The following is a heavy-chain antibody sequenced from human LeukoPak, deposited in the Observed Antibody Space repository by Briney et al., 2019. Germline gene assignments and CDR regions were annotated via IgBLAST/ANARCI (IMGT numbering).Heavy chain of an antibody. V-gene: IGHV3-30*11. D-gene: IGHD5-18*01. CDR1: GFTFNRYA. J-gene: IGHJ4*02. Sequence: GGSLRLSCATSGFTFNRYAMNWVRQAPGKGLEWVAVISSDGTDEFYADSVRGRFTISRDNSRNTLHLQMRSLRREDTAVYYCARQRRGYSYGTLDYWGQGTLIAVSS. CDR2: ISSDGTDE. CDR3: ARQRRGYSYGTLDY.